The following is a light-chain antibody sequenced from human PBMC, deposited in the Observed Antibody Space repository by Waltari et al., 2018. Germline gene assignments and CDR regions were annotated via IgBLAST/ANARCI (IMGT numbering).Light chain of an antibody. V-gene: IGKV3-20*01. J-gene: IGKJ1*01. CDR1: QNVSNNY. Sequence: EIVLTQSPGTLSLSPGERATLSCRASQNVSNNYLLWDQQKPGQAPRVLIYGASNRATGIPDRFSGSGSGTDFTLTISRLEPEDVAVYYCQQFGSSPRTFGQGTKVEIK. CDR3: QQFGSSPRT. CDR2: GAS.